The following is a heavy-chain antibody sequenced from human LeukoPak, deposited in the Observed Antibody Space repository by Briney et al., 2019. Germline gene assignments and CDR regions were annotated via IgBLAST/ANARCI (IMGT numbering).Heavy chain of an antibody. J-gene: IGHJ5*02. CDR1: GGSISSYY. CDR2: INHSGST. Sequence: SETLSLTCTVSGGSISSYYWSWIRQPPGKGLEWIGEINHSGSTNYNPSLKSRVTISVDTSKNQFSLKLSSVTAADTAVYYCARGGSGSSGFNWFDPWGQGTLVTVSS. V-gene: IGHV4-34*01. D-gene: IGHD3-22*01. CDR3: ARGGSGSSGFNWFDP.